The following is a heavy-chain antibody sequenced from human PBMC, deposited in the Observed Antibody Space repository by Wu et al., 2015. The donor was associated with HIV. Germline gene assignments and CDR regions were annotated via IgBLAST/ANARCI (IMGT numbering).Heavy chain of an antibody. CDR1: GYTFTDYY. J-gene: IGHJ3*02. CDR3: ARGSCSGGSCYDAFDI. Sequence: VQLVQSGAEVKKPGASVKVSCQASGYTFTDYYIHWLRQAPGQGLEWMGIINPSGGSTSYAQKFQGRVTMTRDTSTSTVYMELSSLRSEDTAVYYCARGSCSGGSCYDAFDIWGQGTMVTVSS. V-gene: IGHV1-46*01. CDR2: INPSGGST. D-gene: IGHD2-15*01.